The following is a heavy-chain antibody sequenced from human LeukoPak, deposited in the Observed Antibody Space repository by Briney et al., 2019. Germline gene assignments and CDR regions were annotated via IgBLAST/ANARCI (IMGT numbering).Heavy chain of an antibody. CDR1: GCTFPNFG. J-gene: IGHJ4*02. CDR3: ARAPQGYSSSWYGGFPFDY. Sequence: GASVKVSCKASGCTFPNFGIGWVRQAPGQGLEYMGWISAYNGHTNYAQKIQGRVTMTTDTATGTAYMELRSLRSDDTAVYYCARAPQGYSSSWYGGFPFDYWGQGTLVTVSS. CDR2: ISAYNGHT. D-gene: IGHD6-13*01. V-gene: IGHV1-18*01.